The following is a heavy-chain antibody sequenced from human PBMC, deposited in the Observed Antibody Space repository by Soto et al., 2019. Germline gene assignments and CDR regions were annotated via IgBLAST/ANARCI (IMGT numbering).Heavy chain of an antibody. D-gene: IGHD2-2*01. CDR1: GFTFSDYY. J-gene: IGHJ6*03. V-gene: IGHV3-11*01. Sequence: GGSLRLSCAASGFTFSDYYMSWIRQAPGKGLEWVSYISSSGSTIYYADSVKGRFTISRDNAKNSLDLQMNSLRAEDTAVYYCARAPILYCSSTSCPNYYYYYYMDVWGKGTTVTVSS. CDR2: ISSSGSTI. CDR3: ARAPILYCSSTSCPNYYYYYYMDV.